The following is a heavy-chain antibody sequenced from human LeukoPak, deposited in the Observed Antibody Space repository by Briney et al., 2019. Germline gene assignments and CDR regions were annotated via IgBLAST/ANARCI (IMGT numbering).Heavy chain of an antibody. V-gene: IGHV4-39*02. Sequence: SETLSLTCTVSGGSISSSSYYWGWIRQPPGKGLEWIGSIYYSGSTYYNPPLKSRVNISVDTSKNHLSLKLSSVTAADTAVYYCARGRYFDWFRGFDPWGQGTLVTVSS. D-gene: IGHD3-9*01. J-gene: IGHJ5*02. CDR2: IYYSGST. CDR1: GGSISSSSYY. CDR3: ARGRYFDWFRGFDP.